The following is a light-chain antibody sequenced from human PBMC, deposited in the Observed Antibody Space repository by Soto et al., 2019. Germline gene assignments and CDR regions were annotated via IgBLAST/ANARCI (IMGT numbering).Light chain of an antibody. CDR2: EVR. Sequence: QSALTQPASVSGSPGQSITISCTGTSGDVGSYDLVSWYQQHPGKAPKLMIYEVRKRPSGVSNRFSGSKSGNTASLTISGLQAEDEADYYCCSYAGSSTWVFGGGTKVTVL. CDR3: CSYAGSSTWV. V-gene: IGLV2-23*02. CDR1: SGDVGSYDL. J-gene: IGLJ3*02.